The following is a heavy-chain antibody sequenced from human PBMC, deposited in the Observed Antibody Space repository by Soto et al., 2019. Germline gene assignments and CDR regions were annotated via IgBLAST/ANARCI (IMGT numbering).Heavy chain of an antibody. J-gene: IGHJ4*02. D-gene: IGHD1-26*01. Sequence: QVQLVQSGAEVKKPGASVKVSCKASGYTFTNYGINWVRQAPGQGLEWMGWIGADNGDTNYAQKLQCRVTMTTDTSTSTAYMELRSLRSDYTAVYYCAKTFVGASKGVGADYWGQGPLVTVSS. CDR3: AKTFVGASKGVGADY. CDR2: IGADNGDT. CDR1: GYTFTNYG. V-gene: IGHV1-18*01.